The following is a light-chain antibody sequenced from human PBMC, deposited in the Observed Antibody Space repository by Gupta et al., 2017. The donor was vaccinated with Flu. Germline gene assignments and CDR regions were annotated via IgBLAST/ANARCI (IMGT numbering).Light chain of an antibody. CDR2: GAS. V-gene: IGKV3-15*01. CDR3: QQYADWPPLT. CDR1: QSLNNN. Sequence: IVMTQSPATLSVSPGERATLSCRASQSLNNNLAWYQQKPGQAPRLLIYGASARATDVPARFSGSGYGTEFTLTISRRQSEDFAIYYCQQYADWPPLTFGGGTKVEMK. J-gene: IGKJ4*01.